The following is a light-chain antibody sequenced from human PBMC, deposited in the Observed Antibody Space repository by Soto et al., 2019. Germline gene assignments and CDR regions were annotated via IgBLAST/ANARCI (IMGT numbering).Light chain of an antibody. J-gene: IGKJ5*01. CDR1: QTVSRY. CDR3: QKRFNWPPIT. V-gene: IGKV3-11*01. CDR2: DTS. Sequence: EIVLTQSPATLSLSPGERATLSCRASQTVSRYLAWYQQKPGQAPRLLIYDTSNRATCIPARCSGSGSGTDFTLTISSLEPEDFAFYYCQKRFNWPPITFGQGTRLEIK.